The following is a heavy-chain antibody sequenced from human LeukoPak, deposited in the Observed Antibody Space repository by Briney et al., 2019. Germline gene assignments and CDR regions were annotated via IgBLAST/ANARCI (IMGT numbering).Heavy chain of an antibody. CDR2: ISGSGGST. J-gene: IGHJ3*02. Sequence: QSGGSLRLSCAASGFTFSSYALSWVRQAPGKGLEWVSTISGSGGSTYYADSVKGRFTISRDNSKNTLYLQMNSLRAEDTAMYYCASKRWAAFDIWGQGAMVTVSS. V-gene: IGHV3-23*01. CDR1: GFTFSSYA. CDR3: ASKRWAAFDI. D-gene: IGHD1-26*01.